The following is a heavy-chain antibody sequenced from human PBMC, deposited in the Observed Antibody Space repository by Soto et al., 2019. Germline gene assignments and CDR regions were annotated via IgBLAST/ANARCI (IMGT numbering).Heavy chain of an antibody. J-gene: IGHJ3*02. Sequence: QLQLQESGPGLVKPSETLSLICTVSGGSISGYFWSWVRQPAGKGLEWIGRIYSAGGTNYNPSLKSRVTTSADKSQNQLSLKLTSVTAADADMYYCVGVGVFYIWCRGTMGSVSS. V-gene: IGHV4-4*07. CDR3: VGVGVFYI. D-gene: IGHD2-21*01. CDR2: IYSAGGT. CDR1: GGSISGYF.